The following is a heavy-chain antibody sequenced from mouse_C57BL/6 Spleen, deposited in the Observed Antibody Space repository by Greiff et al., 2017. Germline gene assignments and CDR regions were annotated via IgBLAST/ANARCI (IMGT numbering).Heavy chain of an antibody. CDR1: GYAFSSYW. CDR3: ARPYYSKDYAMDY. V-gene: IGHV1-80*01. CDR2: IYPGDGDT. Sequence: QVHVKQSGAELVKPGASVTISCKASGYAFSSYWMNWVKQRPGKGLEWIGQIYPGDGDTNYNGKFKGKATLTADKSSSTAYMQLSSLTSEDSAVYFCARPYYSKDYAMDYWGQGTSVTVSS. D-gene: IGHD2-5*01. J-gene: IGHJ4*01.